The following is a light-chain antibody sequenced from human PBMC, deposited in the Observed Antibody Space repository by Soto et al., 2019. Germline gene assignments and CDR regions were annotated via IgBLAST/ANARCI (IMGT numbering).Light chain of an antibody. J-gene: IGKJ1*01. CDR2: GAS. CDR1: QSVSSN. CDR3: QQYGTSPQT. Sequence: EIVRTQSPATLSVSPGERATLSCRASQSVSSNLAWYQQKPGQAPRLLIYGASTRASGVPDRFSGSGSGTEFTLTISRLEPEDFAVYYCQQYGTSPQTFGQGTKVDIK. V-gene: IGKV3-20*01.